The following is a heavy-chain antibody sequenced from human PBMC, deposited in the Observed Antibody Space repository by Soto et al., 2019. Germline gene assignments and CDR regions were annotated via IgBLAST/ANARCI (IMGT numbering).Heavy chain of an antibody. CDR3: AKLNTWNYYVDS. CDR2: IFYSGST. CDR1: GGSISNKSSY. J-gene: IGHJ4*02. V-gene: IGHV4-39*01. D-gene: IGHD1-7*01. Sequence: SETLSLTCTVSGGSISNKSSYWGWIRQPPGKGLAWIGTIFYSGSTHYNPSLKSRVTISVDTSKNQFSLKLSSVTAAYTAIYYCAKLNTWNYYVDSWGQGALSTVPQ.